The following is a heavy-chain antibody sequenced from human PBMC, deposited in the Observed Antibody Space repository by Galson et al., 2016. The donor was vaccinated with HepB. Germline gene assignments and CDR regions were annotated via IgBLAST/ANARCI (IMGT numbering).Heavy chain of an antibody. J-gene: IGHJ4*02. CDR1: GFTFSSYG. D-gene: IGHD5-24*01. Sequence: SLRLSCAASGFTFSSYGMTWVRQAPGKGLEWVAVINNNGDTTHFTDSVKGRFTISRDNSKNMLFLERNGLRVEDTAIYFCAKGNGYNYRLSFEYWGQGTLVTVSS. CDR3: AKGNGYNYRLSFEY. CDR2: INNNGDTT. V-gene: IGHV3-23*01.